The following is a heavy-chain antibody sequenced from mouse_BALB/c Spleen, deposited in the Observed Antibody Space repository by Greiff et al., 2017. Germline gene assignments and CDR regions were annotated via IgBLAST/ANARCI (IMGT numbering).Heavy chain of an antibody. CDR3: AFTTATWFAY. J-gene: IGHJ3*01. CDR2: ISSGGSYT. D-gene: IGHD1-2*01. CDR1: GFTFSSYA. V-gene: IGHV5-9-1*01. Sequence: EVMLVESGGGLVKPGGSLKLSCAASGFTFSSYAMSWVRQTPEKRLEWVATISSGGSYTYYPDSVKGRFTISRDNAKNTLYLQMSSLRSEDTAMYYCAFTTATWFAYWGQGTLVTVSA.